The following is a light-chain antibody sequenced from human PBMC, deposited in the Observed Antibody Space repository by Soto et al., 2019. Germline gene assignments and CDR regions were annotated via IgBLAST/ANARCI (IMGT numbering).Light chain of an antibody. Sequence: EIVLTQSPGTLSLSPGEGATVSCRASQSVNSNLLAWFQQKPGQAPRLLIHDASRRATGIPDRFSGSGSGTDFTLTISSLQPEDFATYYCQQSYSTPLTFGGGTKVEIK. CDR2: DAS. V-gene: IGKV3D-20*02. CDR3: QQSYSTPLT. J-gene: IGKJ4*01. CDR1: QSVNSNL.